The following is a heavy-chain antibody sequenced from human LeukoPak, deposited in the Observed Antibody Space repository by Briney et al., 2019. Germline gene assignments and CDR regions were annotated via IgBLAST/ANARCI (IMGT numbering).Heavy chain of an antibody. V-gene: IGHV3-30*18. D-gene: IGHD3-9*01. CDR2: ISYDGSNK. Sequence: GGSLRPSCAASGFTFSSYGMPWVRKAPGKGLEWVAVISYDGSNKYSADSVKGRFTISRDNSKTALYLQMNSLRAEDTAVYYCAKDLVLRYFDWLPRYYYYGMDVWGKGTTVTVSS. J-gene: IGHJ6*04. CDR3: AKDLVLRYFDWLPRYYYYGMDV. CDR1: GFTFSSYG.